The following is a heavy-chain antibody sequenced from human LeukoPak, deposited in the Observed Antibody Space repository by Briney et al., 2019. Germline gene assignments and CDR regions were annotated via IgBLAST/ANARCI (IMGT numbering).Heavy chain of an antibody. CDR2: ISGSGGST. Sequence: GGSLRLSCAASGFTFSSYAMSWVRQAPGKGLEWVSAISGSGGSTYYADSVKGRFTISRDNSKNTLYLQMNSLRAEDTAVYYCARSIYYDSSGYYPHFDSWGQGTLVTVSS. V-gene: IGHV3-23*01. CDR3: ARSIYYDSSGYYPHFDS. CDR1: GFTFSSYA. J-gene: IGHJ4*02. D-gene: IGHD3-22*01.